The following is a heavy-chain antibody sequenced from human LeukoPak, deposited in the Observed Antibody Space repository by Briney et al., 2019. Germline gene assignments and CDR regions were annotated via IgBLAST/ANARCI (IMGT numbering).Heavy chain of an antibody. Sequence: SVKVSCKASEYTFTDYYIHWIRQAPGQGLEWMGGIIPIFGTANYAQKFQGRVTITTDESTSTAYMELSSLRSEDTAVYYCARDSRDGYTYFDYWGQGTLVTVSS. CDR1: EYTFTDYY. D-gene: IGHD5-24*01. V-gene: IGHV1-69*05. J-gene: IGHJ4*02. CDR2: IIPIFGTA. CDR3: ARDSRDGYTYFDY.